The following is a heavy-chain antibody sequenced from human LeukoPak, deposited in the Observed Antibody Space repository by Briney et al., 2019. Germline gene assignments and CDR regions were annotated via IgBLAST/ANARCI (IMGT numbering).Heavy chain of an antibody. CDR3: ASPAVAGTGGDY. D-gene: IGHD6-19*01. CDR1: GGSISSSSYY. CDR2: IYYSGST. V-gene: IGHV4-39*01. Sequence: SETLSLTCTVSGGSISSSSYYWGWIRQPPGKGLEWIGSIYYSGSTYYNPSLKSRVTISVDPSKNQFSLKLSSVTAADTAVYYCASPAVAGTGGDYWGQGTLVTVSS. J-gene: IGHJ4*02.